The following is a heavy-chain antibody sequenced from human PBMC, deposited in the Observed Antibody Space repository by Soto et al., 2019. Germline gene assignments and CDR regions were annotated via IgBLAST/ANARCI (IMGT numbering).Heavy chain of an antibody. V-gene: IGHV4-39*01. D-gene: IGHD3-9*01. CDR1: GGSISSSSYY. Sequence: QLQLQESGPGLVKPSETLSLTCTVSGGSISSSSYYWGWIRQPPGKGLEWIGSIYYSGSTYYNPTLKSRVTISADTSKNQVSLKLSSSTAADTSVYYCARHSEYDISTGYYPHMNAYDIWGQGTMVTVSS. CDR2: IYYSGST. CDR3: ARHSEYDISTGYYPHMNAYDI. J-gene: IGHJ3*02.